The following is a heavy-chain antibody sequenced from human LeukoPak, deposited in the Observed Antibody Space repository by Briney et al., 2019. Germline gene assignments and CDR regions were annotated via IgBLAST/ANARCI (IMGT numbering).Heavy chain of an antibody. CDR1: GGSISSSSYY. Sequence: SETLSLTCTVSGGSISSSSYYWGWIRQPPGTGLEWIGSIYYSGSTYYNPSLKSRVTISVDTSKNQFSLKLSSVTAADTAVYYCARDSSDLLSDWFDPWGQGTLVTVSS. V-gene: IGHV4-39*02. CDR3: ARDSSDLLSDWFDP. D-gene: IGHD3-22*01. J-gene: IGHJ5*02. CDR2: IYYSGST.